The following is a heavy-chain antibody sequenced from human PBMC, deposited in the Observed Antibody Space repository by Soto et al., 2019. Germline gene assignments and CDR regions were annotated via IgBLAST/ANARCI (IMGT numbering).Heavy chain of an antibody. J-gene: IGHJ6*02. D-gene: IGHD3-3*01. CDR1: GYTFTSYG. V-gene: IGHV1-18*01. Sequence: GASVKVSCKASGYTFTSYGISWVRQAPGQGLEWMGWISAYNGNTNYAQKLQGRVTMTTDTSTSTAYMELRSLRSDDTAVYYFARGPAVLRFLEWLFSMDVWGQGTTVTVSS. CDR3: ARGPAVLRFLEWLFSMDV. CDR2: ISAYNGNT.